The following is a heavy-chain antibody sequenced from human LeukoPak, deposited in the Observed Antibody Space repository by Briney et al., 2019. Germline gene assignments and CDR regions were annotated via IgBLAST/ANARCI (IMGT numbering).Heavy chain of an antibody. CDR1: GDSVASDSGA. D-gene: IGHD3-10*01. Sequence: SQTLSLTCAIFGDSVASDSGAWNWIRQSPSRGLEWLGRAYYRSQWYNDYAFSVKGRIAINADTSKNHFSLQLNSVTPEDTAVYYCAREEAGTYGFQYWGQGTLVTVSS. CDR2: AYYRSQWYN. CDR3: AREEAGTYGFQY. J-gene: IGHJ4*02. V-gene: IGHV6-1*01.